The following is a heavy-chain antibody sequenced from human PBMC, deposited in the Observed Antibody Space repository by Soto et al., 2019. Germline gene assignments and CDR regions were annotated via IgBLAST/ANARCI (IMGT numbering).Heavy chain of an antibody. CDR1: GFPFSIYA. CDR2: ISGSGGAT. D-gene: IGHD2-2*01. CDR3: AKDHGVVVPTAYYFDS. Sequence: GGSLRLSCAASGFPFSIYAMAWVRQAPGKGLEWVSGISGSGGATYYADSVKGRFTISRDNSKNTLYLQMNSLRADDTAMYFCAKDHGVVVPTAYYFDSWGQGTLVTVSS. V-gene: IGHV3-23*01. J-gene: IGHJ4*02.